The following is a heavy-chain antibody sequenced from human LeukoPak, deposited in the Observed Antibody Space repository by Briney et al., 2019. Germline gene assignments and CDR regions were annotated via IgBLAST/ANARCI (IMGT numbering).Heavy chain of an antibody. D-gene: IGHD3-10*01. V-gene: IGHV4-34*01. CDR2: INHSGST. J-gene: IGHJ4*02. Sequence: SETLSLTCAVYGGSFSGYYWSRIRQPPGKGLEWIGEINHSGSTNYNPSLKSRVTISVDTSKNQFSLKLSSVTAADTAVYYCARGRTYYYGSGSYLFDYWGQGTLVTVSS. CDR1: GGSFSGYY. CDR3: ARGRTYYYGSGSYLFDY.